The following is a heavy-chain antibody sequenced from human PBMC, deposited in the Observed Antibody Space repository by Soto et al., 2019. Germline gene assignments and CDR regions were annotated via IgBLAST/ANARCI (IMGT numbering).Heavy chain of an antibody. CDR3: VRDGTKTLRDWFDP. J-gene: IGHJ5*02. D-gene: IGHD1-1*01. CDR1: GASISVFY. CDR2: IYATATT. Sequence: SETLSLTCTVSGASISVFYWSWIPNSAGKGLEWIGRIYATATTDYNPSLKSRVMMSVDTSKKQFSRKLGSVSDAAMAVYYCVRDGTKTLRDWFDPWGQGISVTVSS. V-gene: IGHV4-4*07.